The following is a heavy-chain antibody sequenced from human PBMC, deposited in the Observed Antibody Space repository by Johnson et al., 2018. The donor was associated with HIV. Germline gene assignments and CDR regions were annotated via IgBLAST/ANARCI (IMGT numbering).Heavy chain of an antibody. CDR2: ISSSGSTV. J-gene: IGHJ3*02. CDR1: GFTFSSYW. V-gene: IGHV3-11*04. D-gene: IGHD6-19*01. CDR3: AKDLSQWLIPEAFDI. Sequence: QVQLVESGGGLVQPGGSLRLSCAASGFTFSSYWMSWIRQAPGKGPEWVSYISSSGSTVYYADSVKGRFTISRDNAKNSLYLQMNSLRAEDTAVYYCAKDLSQWLIPEAFDIWGQGTMVTVSS.